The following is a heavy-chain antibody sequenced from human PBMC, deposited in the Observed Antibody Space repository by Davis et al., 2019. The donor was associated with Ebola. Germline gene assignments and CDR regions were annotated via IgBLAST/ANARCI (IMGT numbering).Heavy chain of an antibody. CDR2: ISPIFGTA. J-gene: IGHJ4*02. D-gene: IGHD5-24*01. Sequence: SVKVSCKASGGTFISYTNSWLRQAPGQGLEWMGGISPIFGTANYAQKFQGRVTITAAESTSTAYMELSSLRSEDTAVYYCARDVDGYNLGYYFDYWGQGTLVTVSS. CDR3: ARDVDGYNLGYYFDY. V-gene: IGHV1-69*13. CDR1: GGTFISYT.